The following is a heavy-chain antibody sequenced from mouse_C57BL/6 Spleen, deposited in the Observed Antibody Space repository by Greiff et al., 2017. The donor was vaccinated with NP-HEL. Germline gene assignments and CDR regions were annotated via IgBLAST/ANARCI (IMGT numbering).Heavy chain of an antibody. Sequence: QVHVKQPGAELVKPGASVKLSCKASGYTFTSYWMHWVKQRPGQGLEWIGMIHPNSGSTNYNEKFKSKATLTVDKSSSTAYMQLSSLTSEDSAVYYCARGDGYYDRGYYFDYWGQGTTLTVSS. J-gene: IGHJ2*01. CDR2: IHPNSGST. D-gene: IGHD2-3*01. CDR3: ARGDGYYDRGYYFDY. CDR1: GYTFTSYW. V-gene: IGHV1-64*01.